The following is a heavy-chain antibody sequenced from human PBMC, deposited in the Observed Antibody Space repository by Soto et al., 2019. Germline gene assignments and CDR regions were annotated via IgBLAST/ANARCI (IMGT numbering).Heavy chain of an antibody. J-gene: IGHJ4*02. CDR3: AKDGIQLWPRYYFDF. CDR1: GYSFTNYS. V-gene: IGHV1-46*01. D-gene: IGHD5-18*01. Sequence: HVQLVQSEAEVKKPGASVQVSCKASGYSFTNYSMHWVRQVPGQGPEWRGKINPTSGSTSYAQKFKDKVTMTRDMSSNTLYIQLSSLTSEDTAVYYCAKDGIQLWPRYYFDFWGQGTLVIVSS. CDR2: INPTSGST.